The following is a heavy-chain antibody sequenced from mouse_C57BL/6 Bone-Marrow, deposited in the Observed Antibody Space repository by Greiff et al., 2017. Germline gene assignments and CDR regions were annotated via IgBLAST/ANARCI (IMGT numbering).Heavy chain of an antibody. CDR1: EYEFPSHD. Sequence: EVQLVESGGGLVQPGESLKLSCESNEYEFPSHDMSWVRKTPEKRLELVAAINSDGGSTYYPDNVKGRFTISRDNAKNNLYLQMSHLKSEDTAMYYCARERGDYWGQGTTLTVSS. CDR3: ARERGDY. V-gene: IGHV5-2*01. J-gene: IGHJ2*01. CDR2: INSDGGST.